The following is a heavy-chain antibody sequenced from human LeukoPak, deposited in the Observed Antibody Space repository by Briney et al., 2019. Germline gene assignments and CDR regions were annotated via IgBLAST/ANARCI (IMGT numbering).Heavy chain of an antibody. CDR2: IKQDGSEK. D-gene: IGHD3-10*01. J-gene: IGHJ3*02. CDR1: GFTFSSYW. V-gene: IGHV3-7*03. Sequence: GGSLRLSCAASGFTFSSYWMSWVRQAPGKGLEWVANIKQDGSEKYYVDSVKGRFTISRDNAKNSLYLQMNSLRAEDTAVYYCARDRGRWFGELSDAFDIWGQGTMVTVSS. CDR3: ARDRGRWFGELSDAFDI.